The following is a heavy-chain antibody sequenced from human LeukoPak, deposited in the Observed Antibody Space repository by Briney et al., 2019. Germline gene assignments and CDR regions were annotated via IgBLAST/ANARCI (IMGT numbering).Heavy chain of an antibody. CDR2: IYHSGST. CDR3: ARPRITMVRGGIRTAGWFDH. D-gene: IGHD3-10*01. Sequence: SETLSLTCTVSGYSISSGNYWGWIRQPPGKGLEWFGIIYHSGSTYYNPSLKSRVTISVDTSKNQFYLKLSSVTAADTAVYYCARPRITMVRGGIRTAGWFDHWGQGTLVTVSS. V-gene: IGHV4-38-2*02. CDR1: GYSISSGNY. J-gene: IGHJ5*02.